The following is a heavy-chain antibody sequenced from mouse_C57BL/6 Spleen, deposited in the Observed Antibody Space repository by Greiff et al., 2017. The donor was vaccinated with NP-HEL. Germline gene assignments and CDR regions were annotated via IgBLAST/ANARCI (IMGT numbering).Heavy chain of an antibody. CDR2: IRNKANGYTT. CDR1: GFTFTDYY. D-gene: IGHD3-2*02. CDR3: ARYADSSGLAY. J-gene: IGHJ3*01. V-gene: IGHV7-3*01. Sequence: EVKVVESGGGLVQPGGSLSLSCAASGFTFTDYYMSWVRQPPGKALEWLGFIRNKANGYTTEYSASVKGRFTISRDNSQSILYLQMNALRAEDSATYYCARYADSSGLAYWGQGTLVTVSA.